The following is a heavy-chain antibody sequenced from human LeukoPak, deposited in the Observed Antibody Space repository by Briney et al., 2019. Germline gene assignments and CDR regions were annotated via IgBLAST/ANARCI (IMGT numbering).Heavy chain of an antibody. CDR3: ATSESGPINN. Sequence: SETVSPNCPLACGSISSSCWSWTRQPPGKGLEWIGYICYSGNTNYSPSLKSRVTISVDTSKNQFSLKLNSVTAADTAMYYCATSESGPINNWGQGALVTVSS. V-gene: IGHV4-59*01. CDR2: ICYSGNT. D-gene: IGHD1-14*01. J-gene: IGHJ4*02. CDR1: CGSISSSC.